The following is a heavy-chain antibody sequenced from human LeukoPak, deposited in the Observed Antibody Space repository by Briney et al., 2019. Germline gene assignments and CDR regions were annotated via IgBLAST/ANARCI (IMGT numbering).Heavy chain of an antibody. D-gene: IGHD1-1*01. V-gene: IGHV5-51*01. CDR3: ATALGGTTNWNH. Sequence: GESLKISCKTSGYTFTRNWIGWVRQMPGKGLEWMGVIYPGDSDTRYSPSFQGQVTISADKSIGTAYMEWTSLKASDTAMYYCATALGGTTNWNHWGQGTLVTVSS. J-gene: IGHJ5*02. CDR1: GYTFTRNW. CDR2: IYPGDSDT.